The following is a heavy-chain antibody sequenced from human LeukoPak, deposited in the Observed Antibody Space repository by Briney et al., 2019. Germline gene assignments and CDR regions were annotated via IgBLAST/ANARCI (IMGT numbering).Heavy chain of an antibody. J-gene: IGHJ3*02. Sequence: SETLSPTCTVSGDSITSGSYYWAWIRQHPGKGLEWIGYIYYTGGTHYNPSLKSRLTISVDTSENHFSLKLSSVTAADTAIYFCARAPGAFDIWGQGTMVTVSS. CDR3: ARAPGAFDI. V-gene: IGHV4-31*03. CDR2: IYYTGGT. CDR1: GDSITSGSYY.